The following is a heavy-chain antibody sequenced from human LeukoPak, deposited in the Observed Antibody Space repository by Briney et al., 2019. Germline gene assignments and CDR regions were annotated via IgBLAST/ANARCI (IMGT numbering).Heavy chain of an antibody. D-gene: IGHD2-15*01. V-gene: IGHV3-74*01. CDR1: GFTFCSYW. CDR3: ASPPVERCGGRSCYPYFDY. J-gene: IGHJ4*02. Sequence: GGSLRLSCAASGFTFCSYWMYWVRQAPGKGLVWVSGINGDGSTTNYADSVKGRFTISRDNAKNTLVLQMNSLRAEDTAVYYCASPPVERCGGRSCYPYFDYWGQGTLVTVSS. CDR2: INGDGSTT.